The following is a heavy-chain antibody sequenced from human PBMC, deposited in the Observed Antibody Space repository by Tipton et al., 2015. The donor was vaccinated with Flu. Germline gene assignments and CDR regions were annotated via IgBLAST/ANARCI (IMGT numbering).Heavy chain of an antibody. Sequence: TLSLTCTVSGGSISSYYWSWLRQPPGKGLEWIGYIYYSGSTNYNPSLKSRVTISVDTSKNQFSLQLNSVTAADTAVYYCASATTVTTSGMDVWGQGTTVTVS. J-gene: IGHJ6*02. D-gene: IGHD4-11*01. V-gene: IGHV4-59*01. CDR2: IYYSGST. CDR3: ASATTVTTSGMDV. CDR1: GGSISSYY.